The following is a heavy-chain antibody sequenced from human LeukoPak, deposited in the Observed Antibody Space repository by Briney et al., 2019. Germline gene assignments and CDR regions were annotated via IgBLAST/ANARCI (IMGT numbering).Heavy chain of an antibody. CDR3: ARGKPPGYCSSTSCYVLFDY. CDR2: ISYDGSNK. Sequence: GGSLRLSCAASGFTFSSYAMRWVRQAPGKGLEWVAVISYDGSNKYYADSVKGRFTISRDNSKNTLYLQMNSLRAEDTAVYYCARGKPPGYCSSTSCYVLFDYWGQGTLVTVSS. CDR1: GFTFSSYA. D-gene: IGHD2-2*01. J-gene: IGHJ4*02. V-gene: IGHV3-30-3*01.